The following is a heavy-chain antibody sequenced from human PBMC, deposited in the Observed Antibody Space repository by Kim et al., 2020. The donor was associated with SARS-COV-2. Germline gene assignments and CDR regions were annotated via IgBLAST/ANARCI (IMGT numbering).Heavy chain of an antibody. CDR1: GFNFYSHY. Sequence: GGSLRLSCAASGFNFYSHYMSWVRQAPGRGLEWVAKINTDGSGAEYADSVKGQFTISRDNTKMSLSLQMNSLRAEDTAVYYCAKEEWYRLDPWGQGTLVTVSS. D-gene: IGHD2-8*01. CDR3: AKEEWYRLDP. J-gene: IGHJ5*02. CDR2: INTDGSGA. V-gene: IGHV3-7*03.